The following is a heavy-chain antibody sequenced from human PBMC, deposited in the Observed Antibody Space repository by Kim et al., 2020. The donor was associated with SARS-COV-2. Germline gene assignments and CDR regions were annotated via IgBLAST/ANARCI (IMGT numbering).Heavy chain of an antibody. CDR2: INPNSGGK. Sequence: ASVKVSCKASGYTFTGYYMHWVRQAPGQGLEWMGRINPNSGGKNYAQRFRGGATMPRDTPFSTPSMELSRLRSGDTAGYYCPRDWTIGSEFDYWGQGTLV. J-gene: IGHJ4*02. CDR3: PRDWTIGSEFDY. D-gene: IGHD1-26*01. CDR1: GYTFTGYY. V-gene: IGHV1-2*06.